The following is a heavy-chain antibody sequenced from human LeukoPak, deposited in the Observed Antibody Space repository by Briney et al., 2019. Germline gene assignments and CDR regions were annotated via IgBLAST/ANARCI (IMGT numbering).Heavy chain of an antibody. D-gene: IGHD6-19*01. CDR1: GGSISSYY. Sequence: SETLSLTCTVSGGSISSYYWSWIGQPAGKGLEWIGRIYISGSTKYNPSLKGRVTMSVDTSKNQFSLKLSSVTAADTAVYYCARAPYSSGWSSTYYYYYMDVWGKGTTVTVSS. V-gene: IGHV4-4*07. J-gene: IGHJ6*03. CDR3: ARAPYSSGWSSTYYYYYMDV. CDR2: IYISGST.